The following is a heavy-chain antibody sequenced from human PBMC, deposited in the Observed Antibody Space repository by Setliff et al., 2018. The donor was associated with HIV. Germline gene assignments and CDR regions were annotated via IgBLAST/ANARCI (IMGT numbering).Heavy chain of an antibody. V-gene: IGHV4-39*07. Sequence: SETLSLTCTVSGGSISSSSYYWGWVRQPPGKGLEWFGSMYYSGSTYYTPSLKSRITISLGTSKNQFSLRMRSVTAADTAVYYCARVFVDTAVLRVLEYYFDSWGRGTLVTVSS. D-gene: IGHD5-18*01. J-gene: IGHJ4*02. CDR2: MYYSGST. CDR3: ARVFVDTAVLRVLEYYFDS. CDR1: GGSISSSSYY.